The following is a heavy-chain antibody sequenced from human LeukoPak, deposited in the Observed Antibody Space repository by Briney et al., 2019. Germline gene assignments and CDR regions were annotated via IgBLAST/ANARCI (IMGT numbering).Heavy chain of an antibody. V-gene: IGHV1-46*01. CDR2: INPSGGST. D-gene: IGHD2-2*02. CDR1: GYTFTGYY. CDR3: ARDPDIVVVPAAIRGFDP. J-gene: IGHJ5*02. Sequence: ASVKVSCKASGYTFTGYYMHWVRQAPGQGLEWMGIINPSGGSTSYAQKFQGRVTMTRDTSTSTVYMELSSLRSEDTAVYYCARDPDIVVVPAAIRGFDPWGQGTLVTVSS.